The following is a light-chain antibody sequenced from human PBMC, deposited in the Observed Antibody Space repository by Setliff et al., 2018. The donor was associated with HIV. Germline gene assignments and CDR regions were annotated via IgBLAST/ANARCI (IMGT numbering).Light chain of an antibody. Sequence: NFMLTQPHSVSESPGKTVSISCTRSSGSIAENYVHWYQQRPGSSPTTVIYYNHERPSGVPARFSGSIGYSANSASLTISGLQTEDEADYYCQSYDTATGSVVFGGGTKGTV. V-gene: IGLV6-57*01. CDR1: SGSIAENY. CDR3: QSYDTATGSVV. J-gene: IGLJ2*01. CDR2: YNH.